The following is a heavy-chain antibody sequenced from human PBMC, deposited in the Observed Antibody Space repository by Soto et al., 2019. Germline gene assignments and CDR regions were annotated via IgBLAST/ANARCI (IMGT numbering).Heavy chain of an antibody. CDR1: GLTFSSYA. Sequence: PGGSLRLSCAASGLTFSSYAMTWVRQAPGKGLEWVSGISGSGATTSYADSVKGRFTVSRDNSKNTLYLQMNSLRVEDTAVYYCAKLRYFDWSSYNWFEYWGQGTPVTVSS. D-gene: IGHD3-9*01. CDR3: AKLRYFDWSSYNWFEY. CDR2: ISGSGATT. V-gene: IGHV3-23*01. J-gene: IGHJ5*01.